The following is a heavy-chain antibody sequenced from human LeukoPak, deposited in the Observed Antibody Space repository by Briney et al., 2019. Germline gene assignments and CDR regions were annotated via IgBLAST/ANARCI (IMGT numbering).Heavy chain of an antibody. V-gene: IGHV4-38-2*01. D-gene: IGHD2-15*01. CDR3: ARRKGGYYDY. Sequence: KPSETLSLTCAVSGYSISSGYYWGWIRQPPGKGLEWIGSIYYSGSTYYNPSLKSRVTISVDTSKNQFSLKLSSVTAADTAVYYCARRKGGYYDYWGQGALVTVSS. CDR2: IYYSGST. J-gene: IGHJ4*02. CDR1: GYSISSGYY.